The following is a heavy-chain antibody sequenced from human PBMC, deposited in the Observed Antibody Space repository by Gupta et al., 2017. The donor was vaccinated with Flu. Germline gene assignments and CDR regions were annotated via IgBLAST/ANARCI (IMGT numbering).Heavy chain of an antibody. CDR3: ARVFGVAGFDY. J-gene: IGHJ4*02. CDR1: GFIFNNYN. CDR2: ISSRGSTI. Sequence: EVQLVESGGGLIQPGGSLRLSCVASGFIFNNYNMYWVRQAPGKGLEWVSYISSRGSTIYYADAVKGRFTISRDDAKNSLYLQMNSLRDDDTAVYYCARVFGVAGFDYWGQGTLVAVSS. V-gene: IGHV3-48*02. D-gene: IGHD3-3*01.